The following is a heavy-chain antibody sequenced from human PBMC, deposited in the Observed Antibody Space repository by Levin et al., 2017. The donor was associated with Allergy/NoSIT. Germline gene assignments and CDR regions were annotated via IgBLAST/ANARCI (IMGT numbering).Heavy chain of an antibody. CDR1: GFTFSSYG. J-gene: IGHJ4*02. CDR2: ISYDGSNK. CDR3: AKDPGRLGRSFDY. Sequence: GGSLRLSCAASGFTFSSYGMHWVRQAPGKGLEWVAVISYDGSNKYYADSVKGRFTISRDNSKNTLYLQMNSLRAEDTAVYYCAKDPGRLGRSFDYWGQGTLVTVSS. D-gene: IGHD6-19*01. V-gene: IGHV3-30*18.